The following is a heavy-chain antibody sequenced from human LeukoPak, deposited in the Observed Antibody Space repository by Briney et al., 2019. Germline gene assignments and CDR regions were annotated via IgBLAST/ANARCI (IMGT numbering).Heavy chain of an antibody. CDR2: ISYDGSNK. J-gene: IGHJ5*02. V-gene: IGHV3-30-3*01. D-gene: IGHD3-22*01. CDR3: ARDMIAVAKPNNWFDP. Sequence: PGRPLRLSCAASGFTLSSYAMHWVRQAPRKGLEWVAVISYDGSNKYYADSVKGRFTISRDNSKNTLYLQMNSLRAEDTAVYYCARDMIAVAKPNNWFDPWGQGTLVTVSS. CDR1: GFTLSSYA.